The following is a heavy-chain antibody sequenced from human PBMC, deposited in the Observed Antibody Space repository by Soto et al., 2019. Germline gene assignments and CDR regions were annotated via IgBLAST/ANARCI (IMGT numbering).Heavy chain of an antibody. J-gene: IGHJ4*02. Sequence: GGSLRLSCAVSGFTFSSYWMTWVRQAPGKGLEWVSTIGSSGNKTYYADSVKGRFTISRDNSKNTLYLQMSSLRAEDTAMYFCANAAHMTTSLLLDYWGQGTQVTVSS. CDR2: IGSSGNKT. D-gene: IGHD4-4*01. CDR1: GFTFSSYW. V-gene: IGHV3-23*01. CDR3: ANAAHMTTSLLLDY.